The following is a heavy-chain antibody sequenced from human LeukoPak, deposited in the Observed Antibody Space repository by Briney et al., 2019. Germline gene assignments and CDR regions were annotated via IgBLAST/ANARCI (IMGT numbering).Heavy chain of an antibody. CDR3: AGGYWDSGSYLGDAFDI. J-gene: IGHJ3*02. V-gene: IGHV3-7*01. D-gene: IGHD1-26*01. CDR1: GFTFSSYW. CDR2: IKQDGSEK. Sequence: GGSLRLSCAASGFTFSSYWMSWVRQAPGKGLEWVANIKQDGSEKYYVGSVKGRFTISRDNAKNSLYLQMNSLRAEDTAVYYCAGGYWDSGSYLGDAFDIWGQGTMVTVSS.